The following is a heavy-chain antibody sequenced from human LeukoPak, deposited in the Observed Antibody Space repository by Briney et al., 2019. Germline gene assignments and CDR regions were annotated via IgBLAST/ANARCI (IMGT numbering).Heavy chain of an antibody. V-gene: IGHV4-34*01. CDR2: INARGDT. J-gene: IGHJ5*02. D-gene: IGHD2-2*01. CDR3: ARGQVPAARGYNWFDP. Sequence: PSETLSLTCAVYGWSFDDYYWNWIRQPPGKGLEWIGEINARGDTNYNPSLKSRVTISVDTSKKQFSLRLTSMIAADTALYYCARGQVPAARGYNWFDPWGPGTLVTVSS. CDR1: GWSFDDYY.